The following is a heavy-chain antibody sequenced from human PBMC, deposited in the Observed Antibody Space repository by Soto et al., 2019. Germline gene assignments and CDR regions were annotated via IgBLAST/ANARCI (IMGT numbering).Heavy chain of an antibody. V-gene: IGHV3-23*01. D-gene: IGHD6-19*01. Sequence: EVQLLESGGGLVQPGGSLRLSCAASGFTFKSYAMSWVRQPPGKGLEWVSGSSGSGGTTYHADSVKGRFTISRDNSKNTLYLQMNRLRVEDTAVYYCAKEPYSSFVLGTFHYWGQGALVTVSS. CDR3: AKEPYSSFVLGTFHY. J-gene: IGHJ4*02. CDR1: GFTFKSYA. CDR2: SSGSGGTT.